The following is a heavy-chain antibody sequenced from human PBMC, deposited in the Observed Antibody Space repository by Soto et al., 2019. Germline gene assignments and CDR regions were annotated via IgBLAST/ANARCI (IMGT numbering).Heavy chain of an antibody. J-gene: IGHJ5*02. D-gene: IGHD6-13*01. CDR3: ARIESIARNWFDP. CDR2: IDPVDSYA. Sequence: PGESLKISCRGSGFSFTHYWISWVRQMPGKGLEWMGNIDPVDSYANYSPSFQGHVTFSVDTSISTAYLQWSSLKASDTAMYFCARIESIARNWFDPWGQGTLVTVSS. V-gene: IGHV5-10-1*01. CDR1: GFSFTHYW.